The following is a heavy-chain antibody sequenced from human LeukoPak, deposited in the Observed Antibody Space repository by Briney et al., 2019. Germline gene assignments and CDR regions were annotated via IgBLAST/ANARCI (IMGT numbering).Heavy chain of an antibody. Sequence: SVTLSLICTVSGGPNNNYYWLWMPQPPGKGRECIGYIYYSGSTNYNPSLKSRVTMSVDTSKNQFSLKLSSVTAADTAVYYCARTYDFWSGQDYWGQGTLVTVSS. D-gene: IGHD3-3*01. J-gene: IGHJ4*02. CDR3: ARTYDFWSGQDY. V-gene: IGHV4-59*12. CDR2: IYYSGST. CDR1: GGPNNNYY.